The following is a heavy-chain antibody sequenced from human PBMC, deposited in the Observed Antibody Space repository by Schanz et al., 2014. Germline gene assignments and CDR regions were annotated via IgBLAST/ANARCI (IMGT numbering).Heavy chain of an antibody. D-gene: IGHD3-10*01. J-gene: IGHJ4*02. CDR1: GFTFSDYY. Sequence: QVQLVESGGGLVKPGGSLRLSCAASGFTFSDYYMSWIRQAPGKGLEWVSYISHNSHYTNYADSVKGRFTISRDTAENTLYLQMNSVRAEDSAVYYCTRGSGSRSYGWYYDSWGQGTLVTVSS. CDR2: ISHNSHYT. V-gene: IGHV3-11*06. CDR3: TRGSGSRSYGWYYDS.